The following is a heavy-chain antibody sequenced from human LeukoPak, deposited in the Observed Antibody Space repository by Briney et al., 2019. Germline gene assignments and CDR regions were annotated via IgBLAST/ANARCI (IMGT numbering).Heavy chain of an antibody. CDR2: IYYSGST. CDR1: GGSISSYY. D-gene: IGHD1-20*01. V-gene: IGHV4-59*01. Sequence: SETLSLTCTVSGGSISSYYWSWIRQPPGKGLEWIGYIYYSGSTNYNPSLKSRVTISVDTSKNQFSLKLNSVTAADTAVYYCARINWNPYYYYGMDVWGQGTTVTVSS. J-gene: IGHJ6*02. CDR3: ARINWNPYYYYGMDV.